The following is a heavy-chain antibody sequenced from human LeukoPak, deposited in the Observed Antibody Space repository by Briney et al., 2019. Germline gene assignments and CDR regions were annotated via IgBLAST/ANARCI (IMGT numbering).Heavy chain of an antibody. CDR2: IIPIFGTA. CDR1: GGTFSSYA. Sequence: ASVKVSCKASGGTFSSYAISWVRQAPGQGLEWKGGIIPIFGTANYAQKFQGRVTITADESTSTAYMELSSPRSEDTAVYYCARGLYYYDSFDYWGQGTLVTVSS. CDR3: ARGLYYYDSFDY. V-gene: IGHV1-69*01. D-gene: IGHD3-22*01. J-gene: IGHJ4*02.